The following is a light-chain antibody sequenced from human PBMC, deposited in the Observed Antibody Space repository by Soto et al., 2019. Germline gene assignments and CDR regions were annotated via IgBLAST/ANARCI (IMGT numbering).Light chain of an antibody. CDR3: NSFTGSTTRYV. Sequence: QSVLTQPASVSGSPGQSITISCTGTSSDIGGYNYVSWYQQHPGKAPKLMIYDVSHRPSGVSTRFSGSKSGNTASLTISGLQAEDEADYYCNSFTGSTTRYVFGTGTKVTVL. J-gene: IGLJ1*01. CDR1: SSDIGGYNY. CDR2: DVS. V-gene: IGLV2-14*03.